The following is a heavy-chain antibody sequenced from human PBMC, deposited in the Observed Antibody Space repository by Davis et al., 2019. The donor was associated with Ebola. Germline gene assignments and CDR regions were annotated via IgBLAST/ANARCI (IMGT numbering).Heavy chain of an antibody. D-gene: IGHD3-10*01. CDR2: INYSGST. Sequence: MPSETLSLTCAASGGSFSGYYWTWIRQPPGKGLEWIGEINYSGSTNYNPSLKRRVTISVDTSKNQFPLKLSSVTAADTAVYYCARGSGFGGYGMDVWGQGTTVTVSS. V-gene: IGHV4-34*01. CDR1: GGSFSGYY. CDR3: ARGSGFGGYGMDV. J-gene: IGHJ6*02.